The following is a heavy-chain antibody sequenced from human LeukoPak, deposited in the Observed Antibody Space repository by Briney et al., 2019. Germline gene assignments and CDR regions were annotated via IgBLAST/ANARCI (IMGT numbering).Heavy chain of an antibody. D-gene: IGHD1-26*01. CDR1: AFSRNAYN. V-gene: IGHV3-21*04. CDR2: ISYTGTYI. Sequence: PGGSLRLSCAASAFSRNAYNMNWVRQAPGKGLEWVSSISYTGTYIYYADSVKGRLTISRDNAQNSLYLQMNSLRAEDTAIYYCVRDRGTYRPIDYWGQGTLVTVSS. CDR3: VRDRGTYRPIDY. J-gene: IGHJ4*02.